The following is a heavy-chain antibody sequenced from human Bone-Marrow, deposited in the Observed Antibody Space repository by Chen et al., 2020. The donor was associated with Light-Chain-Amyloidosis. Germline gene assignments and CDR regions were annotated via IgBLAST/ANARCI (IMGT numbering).Heavy chain of an antibody. D-gene: IGHD4-17*01. CDR3: ARDPRYNSNFGVY. V-gene: IGHV3-33*01. CDR2: IWYDGSAQ. J-gene: IGHJ4*02. Sequence: QVQLMESGGDVVQPGRSLRLSCEVSGFTFRHYGMHWVRQAPGKGLEWVAVIWYDGSAQFYADSVKGRFIISRDDSKNTVYLQMNSLRVDDTAVYFCARDPRYNSNFGVYWGLGTQVTVSS. CDR1: GFTFRHYG.